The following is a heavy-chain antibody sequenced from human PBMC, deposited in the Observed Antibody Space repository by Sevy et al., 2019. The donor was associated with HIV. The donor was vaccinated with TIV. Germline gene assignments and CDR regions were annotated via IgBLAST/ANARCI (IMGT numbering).Heavy chain of an antibody. D-gene: IGHD3-22*01. CDR3: ARAQQVTMLVVIGGLYFDF. V-gene: IGHV3-7*01. J-gene: IGHJ4*02. CDR1: GFTFSRYW. CDR2: IKPEMSGK. Sequence: GSLKLSCAASGFTFSRYWMTWVRQAPGKGLEGVANIKPEMSGKYHADSVKGRFTISRDNARNSLYLQMESLRAEDTAVYYCARAQQVTMLVVIGGLYFDFWGQGTLVTVSS.